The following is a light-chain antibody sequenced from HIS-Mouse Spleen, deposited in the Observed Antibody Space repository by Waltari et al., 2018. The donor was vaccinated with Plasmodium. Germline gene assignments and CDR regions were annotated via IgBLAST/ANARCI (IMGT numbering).Light chain of an antibody. J-gene: IGLJ2*01. V-gene: IGLV1-51*01. Sequence: QSVLTQPPSVSAAPGPQVTISCPGSRSNIGTNSVSWYQQLPGTAPKPLIYDNNKRPSGIPDRFSGSKSGTSATLGITGLQTGDEADYYCGTWDSSLSAGVVFGGGTKLTVL. CDR2: DNN. CDR1: RSNIGTNS. CDR3: GTWDSSLSAGVV.